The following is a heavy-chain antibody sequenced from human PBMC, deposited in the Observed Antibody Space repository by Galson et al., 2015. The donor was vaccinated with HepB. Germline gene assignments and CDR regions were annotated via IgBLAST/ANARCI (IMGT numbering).Heavy chain of an antibody. J-gene: IGHJ5*02. CDR1: GGSISSYY. V-gene: IGHV4-59*08. CDR3: ARHVVMVSTSSWFDP. D-gene: IGHD2-15*01. Sequence: SETLSLTCTVSGGSISSYYWSWIRQPPGKGLEWIGYIYYSGSTNYNPSLKSRVTISVDTSKNQFSLKLNSVTAADTAVYYCARHVVMVSTSSWFDPWGQGTLVTVSS. CDR2: IYYSGST.